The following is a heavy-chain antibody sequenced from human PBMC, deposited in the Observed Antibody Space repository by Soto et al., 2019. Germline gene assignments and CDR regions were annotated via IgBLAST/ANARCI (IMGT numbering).Heavy chain of an antibody. V-gene: IGHV1-46*01. J-gene: IGHJ5*02. CDR3: ARDIAADGRGRWFDP. CDR1: GYTFINYG. Sequence: QVQLVQSGAEVKKPGASIKVSCKASGYTFINYGIHWVRRAPGQGLEWMGRINPSSGGTSYAQKFQGRVSMTRDTSTSTVYMELSSLRSEDTAVFYCARDIAADGRGRWFDPWGQGSLVTVSS. CDR2: INPSSGGT. D-gene: IGHD6-13*01.